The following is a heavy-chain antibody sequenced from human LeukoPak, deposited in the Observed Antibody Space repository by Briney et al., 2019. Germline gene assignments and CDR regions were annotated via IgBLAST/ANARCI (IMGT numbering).Heavy chain of an antibody. V-gene: IGHV1-2*02. D-gene: IGHD1-26*01. CDR2: INPNSGGT. Sequence: GASVKVSCKASGYTFTSYDINWVRQATGQGLEWMGWINPNSGGTNYAQKFQGRVTMTRDTSISTAYMELSRLRSDDTAVYYCARDTAPNSGYFDYWGQGTLVTVSS. CDR1: GYTFTSYD. CDR3: ARDTAPNSGYFDY. J-gene: IGHJ4*02.